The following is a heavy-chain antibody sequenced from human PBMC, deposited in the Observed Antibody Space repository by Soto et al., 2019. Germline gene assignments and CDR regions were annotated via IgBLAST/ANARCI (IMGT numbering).Heavy chain of an antibody. CDR1: GGSISSGDYY. CDR3: ASNRYGYTFYGY. V-gene: IGHV4-30-4*01. J-gene: IGHJ4*02. Sequence: QVQLQESGPGLVKPSQTLSLTCTVSGGSISSGDYYWSWIRQPPGKGLEWIGYIYYSGSTYYNPSLKRRVTMSGDTSKNQFSLKLSSVTAADTAVYYCASNRYGYTFYGYWGQGTLVTVSS. D-gene: IGHD5-18*01. CDR2: IYYSGST.